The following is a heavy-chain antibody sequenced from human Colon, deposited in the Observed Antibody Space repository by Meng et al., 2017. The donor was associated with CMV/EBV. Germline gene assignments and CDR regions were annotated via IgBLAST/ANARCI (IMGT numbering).Heavy chain of an antibody. CDR2: IIPLLCLT. D-gene: IGHD3-9*01. CDR3: AKRDCCDIPCPYYFET. CDR1: TSRCYS. J-gene: IGHJ4*02. V-gene: IGHV1-69*02. Sequence: TSRCYSITWVPHAPGHGLEWMGRIIPLLCLTDSAQKFQTRVTITADKSTNTAYMELSSLIYEDTALYYCAKRDCCDIPCPYYFETWGQGTLVTVSS.